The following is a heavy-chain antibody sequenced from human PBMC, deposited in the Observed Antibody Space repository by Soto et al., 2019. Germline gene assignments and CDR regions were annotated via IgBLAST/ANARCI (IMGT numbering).Heavy chain of an antibody. D-gene: IGHD6-13*01. CDR2: ISGSGGST. CDR3: AKEGSSRGGAFDI. CDR1: GFTFSSYA. J-gene: IGHJ3*02. Sequence: EVRLLESGGGLVQPGGSLRLSCAASGFTFSSYAMSWVRQAPGKGLEWVSAISGSGGSTYYADSVKGRFTISRDNSKNTLYLQRNSLRAEDTAVYYCAKEGSSRGGAFDIWGQGTMVTVSS. V-gene: IGHV3-23*01.